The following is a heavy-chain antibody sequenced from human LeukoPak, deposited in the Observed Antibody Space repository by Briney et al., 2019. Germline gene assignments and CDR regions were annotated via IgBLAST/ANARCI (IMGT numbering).Heavy chain of an antibody. J-gene: IGHJ5*02. CDR3: ATYGAEYNWFDP. D-gene: IGHD3-10*01. V-gene: IGHV1-24*01. CDR1: GYTLTELS. Sequence: ASVKVSCKVSGYTLTELSMHWVRQAPGKGLEWMGGFDPEDGETIYAQKFQGRVTMTEDTSTDTAYMELSSLRSEDTAVYYCATYGAEYNWFDPWGQGTLVTVSS. CDR2: FDPEDGET.